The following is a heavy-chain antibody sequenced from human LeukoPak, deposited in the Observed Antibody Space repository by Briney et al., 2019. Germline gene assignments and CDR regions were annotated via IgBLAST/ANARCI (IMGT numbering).Heavy chain of an antibody. CDR1: GGSFSGYY. CDR3: ARLLAVPRLGTYYYYMDV. V-gene: IGHV4-34*01. Sequence: SETLSLTCAVYGGSFSGYYWSWIRQPPGKGLEWIGEINHSGSTNYNPSLKSRVTILVDTSKNQFSLKLSSVTAADTAVYYCARLLAVPRLGTYYYYMDVWGKGTTVTISS. J-gene: IGHJ6*03. D-gene: IGHD6-19*01. CDR2: INHSGST.